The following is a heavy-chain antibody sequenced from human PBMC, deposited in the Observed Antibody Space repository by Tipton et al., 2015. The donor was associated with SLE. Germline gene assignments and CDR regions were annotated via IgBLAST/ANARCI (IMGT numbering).Heavy chain of an antibody. J-gene: IGHJ5*01. CDR3: ATYSGWFHT. CDR1: GGSVNSGLYY. Sequence: LRLSCTVSGGSVNSGLYYWSWVRQPAGEGLEWIGRIYSSGSPNYNPSLKSRVPISLDTSKNQFSLKLNSVTAADTAVHYCATYSGWFHTWGHGALVTVSS. CDR2: IYSSGSP. V-gene: IGHV4-61*02. D-gene: IGHD4-11*01.